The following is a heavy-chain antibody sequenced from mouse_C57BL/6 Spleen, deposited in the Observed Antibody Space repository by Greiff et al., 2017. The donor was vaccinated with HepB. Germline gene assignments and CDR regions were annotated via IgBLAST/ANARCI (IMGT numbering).Heavy chain of an antibody. Sequence: QVQLQQSGPELLKPGASLKISCKASGYTFTDYYINWVKQRPGQGLEWIGWIFPVSGSTYYNEKFKVKATLTVDTSSSTAYMLLSSLTSEDSAVYFCARDYDYDYYFDYWGQGTTLTVSS. D-gene: IGHD2-4*01. CDR3: ARDYDYDYYFDY. CDR2: IFPVSGST. V-gene: IGHV1-75*01. CDR1: GYTFTDYY. J-gene: IGHJ2*01.